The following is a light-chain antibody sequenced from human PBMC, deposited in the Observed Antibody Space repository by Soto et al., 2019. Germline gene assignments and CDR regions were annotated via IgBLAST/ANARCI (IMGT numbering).Light chain of an antibody. CDR1: QSVSSY. J-gene: IGKJ2*01. CDR3: QQRSNWLMYT. Sequence: EIVLTQSPATLSLSPGERATLSCRASQSVSSYLAWYQQKPGQAPRLLIYDASNRATGIPARFSGSGSGTDFTLTISSLRPGNFGVYYLQQRSNWLMYTFGQGTKLEIK. V-gene: IGKV3-11*01. CDR2: DAS.